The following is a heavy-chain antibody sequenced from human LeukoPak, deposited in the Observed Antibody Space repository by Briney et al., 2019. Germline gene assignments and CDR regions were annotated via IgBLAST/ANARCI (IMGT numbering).Heavy chain of an antibody. J-gene: IGHJ4*02. CDR1: GGSISSGDYY. CDR3: ARDRRTNWNGPNFDY. Sequence: PSETLSLTCTVSGGSISSGDYYWSWIRQPPGKGLQWIEYISYSGSTYYNPSLKSRVTISVGTSKNQFSLRLSSVTAADTAVYYCARDRRTNWNGPNFDYWGQGTLVTVS. CDR2: ISYSGST. D-gene: IGHD1-20*01. V-gene: IGHV4-30-4*08.